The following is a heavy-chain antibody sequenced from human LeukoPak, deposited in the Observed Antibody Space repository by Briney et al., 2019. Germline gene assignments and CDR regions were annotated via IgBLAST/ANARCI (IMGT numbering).Heavy chain of an antibody. CDR1: GFTFDDYG. CDR3: ARDRLLMEGIRISAFDI. J-gene: IGHJ3*02. V-gene: IGHV3-20*04. D-gene: IGHD2-15*01. Sequence: GGSLRLSCAASGFTFDDYGMSWVRQAPGKGLEWVSGINWNGGSTGYADSVKGRFTISRDNAKNSLYLQMNSLRAEDTALYYCARDRLLMEGIRISAFDIWGQGTMVTVSS. CDR2: INWNGGST.